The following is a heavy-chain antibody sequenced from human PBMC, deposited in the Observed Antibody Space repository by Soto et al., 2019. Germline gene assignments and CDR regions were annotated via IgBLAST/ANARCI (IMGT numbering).Heavy chain of an antibody. Sequence: QVQLVQSGAEVKKPGSSVRVSCKASGTIFSSYTISWVRQAPGQGLEWMGRIIPILGETNSAQKFQGRVTITADKSTNTAYMQLNSLRLEDTAVYYCARGLGGRMDDWGQWTTVTVSS. D-gene: IGHD3-16*01. J-gene: IGHJ6*02. CDR2: IIPILGET. V-gene: IGHV1-69*08. CDR1: GTIFSSYT. CDR3: ARGLGGRMDD.